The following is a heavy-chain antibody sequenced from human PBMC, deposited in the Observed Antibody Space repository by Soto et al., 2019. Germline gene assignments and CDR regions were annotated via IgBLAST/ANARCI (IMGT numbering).Heavy chain of an antibody. J-gene: IGHJ4*02. CDR3: AKNSAATIRVGYDY. CDR2: INAGGSNK. D-gene: IGHD5-12*01. V-gene: IGHV3-23*03. CDR1: GFTFSNFW. Sequence: GGSLRLSCEVSGFTFSNFWMTWVRQAPGKGLEWVSDINAGGSNKYYVDSVKGRFTISRDNSKNTLYLQMNSLRAEDTAVYYCAKNSAATIRVGYDYWGQGTLVTVSS.